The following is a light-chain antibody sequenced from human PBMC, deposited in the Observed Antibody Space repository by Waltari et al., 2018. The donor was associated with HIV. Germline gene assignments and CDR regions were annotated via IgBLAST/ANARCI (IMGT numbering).Light chain of an antibody. CDR1: RSNVGTNT. CDR3: AAWDDSLNGVV. V-gene: IGLV1-44*01. J-gene: IGLJ2*01. CDR2: SNN. Sequence: QSVLTQPPSASGTPGQTVTISCSGSRSNVGTNTVNWYQQLPGTAPKLLIYSNNQRPTGVPHRFSGSKSGTSASLAISGLQSGDEADYYCAAWDDSLNGVVFGGGTKLTGL.